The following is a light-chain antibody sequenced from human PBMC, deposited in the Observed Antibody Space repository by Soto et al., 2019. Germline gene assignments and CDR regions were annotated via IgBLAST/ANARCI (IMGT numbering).Light chain of an antibody. J-gene: IGLJ1*01. V-gene: IGLV2-14*01. CDR3: SSYTSSSTLGV. CDR2: DVS. CDR1: SSDVGGYNY. Sequence: QSVLTQPASVSGSPGQSITISCTGTSSDVGGYNYVSWYQQHPGKAPKLMIYDVSNRPSRVSDRFSGSKSGNTASLTISGLQAEDEADYYCSSYTSSSTLGVFGTGTKVTVL.